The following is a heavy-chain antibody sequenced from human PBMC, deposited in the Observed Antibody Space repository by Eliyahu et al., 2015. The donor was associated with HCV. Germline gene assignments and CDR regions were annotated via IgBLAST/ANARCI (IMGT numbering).Heavy chain of an antibody. Sequence: EVQLVESGGGLVQPGGSLRLSCAASGFTFXXYWMHWVRQAPGKGLVWVSRIYSDGSRTSYADSVKGRFTISRDNAKNTLYLQMNSLRVEDTAMYYCARDRESGGYYYIGDFDFWGQGTLVTVSS. D-gene: IGHD3-22*01. J-gene: IGHJ4*02. CDR3: ARDRESGGYYYIGDFDF. V-gene: IGHV3-74*01. CDR1: GFTFXXYW. CDR2: IYSDGSRT.